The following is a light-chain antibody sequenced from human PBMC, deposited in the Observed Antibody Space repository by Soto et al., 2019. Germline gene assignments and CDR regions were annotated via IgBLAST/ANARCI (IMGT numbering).Light chain of an antibody. CDR1: SSNIGAGYD. CDR2: GNS. CDR3: RSYDGSLSAYV. J-gene: IGLJ1*01. V-gene: IGLV1-40*01. Sequence: QSVLTQPPSVSGAPGQRVTISCTGSSSNIGAGYDVHWYQQLPGTAPKLLIYGNSNRPSGVPDRFSGSKSGTSAALAITGRQADDEADYYCRSYDGSLSAYVFGTGTKLTVL.